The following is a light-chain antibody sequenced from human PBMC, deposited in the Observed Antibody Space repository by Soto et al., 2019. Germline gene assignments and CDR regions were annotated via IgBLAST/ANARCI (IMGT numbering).Light chain of an antibody. CDR1: SSDVGAYNY. J-gene: IGLJ1*01. CDR3: SSYTTSDTYV. CDR2: DVS. V-gene: IGLV2-14*01. Sequence: QSALTQPASVSGSPGQSIAISCTGTSSDVGAYNYVSWYQQHPGKAPKLMIYDVSTRPSGVSDRFSGSKSGNTASLTISGLQAEDEADYYCSSYTTSDTYVFGSGTKLTVL.